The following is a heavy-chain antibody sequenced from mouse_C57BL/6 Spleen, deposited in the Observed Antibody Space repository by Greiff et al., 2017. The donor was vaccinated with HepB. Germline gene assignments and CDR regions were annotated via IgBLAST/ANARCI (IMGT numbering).Heavy chain of an antibody. Sequence: QVHVKQSGPELVKPGASVKISCKASGYAFSSSWMNWVKQRPGKGLEWIGRIYPGDGDTNYNGKFKGKATLTADKSSSTAYMQLSSLTSEDSAVYFCAKITTVVATRNYYAMDYWGQGTSVTVSS. J-gene: IGHJ4*01. V-gene: IGHV1-82*01. CDR3: AKITTVVATRNYYAMDY. D-gene: IGHD1-1*01. CDR2: IYPGDGDT. CDR1: GYAFSSSW.